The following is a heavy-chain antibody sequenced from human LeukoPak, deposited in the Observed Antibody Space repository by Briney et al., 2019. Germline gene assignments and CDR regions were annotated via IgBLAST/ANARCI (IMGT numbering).Heavy chain of an antibody. D-gene: IGHD3-9*01. CDR1: GFTFSSYA. J-gene: IGHJ4*02. CDR2: ISGSGGST. Sequence: GGSLRLSCAASGFTFSSYAMSCVRQAPGKGLEWVSAISGSGGSTYYADSVKSRFTISRDNSKNTLYLQMNSLRAEDTAVYYCAKDRNYDILTGYSYFDYWGQGTLVTVSS. V-gene: IGHV3-23*01. CDR3: AKDRNYDILTGYSYFDY.